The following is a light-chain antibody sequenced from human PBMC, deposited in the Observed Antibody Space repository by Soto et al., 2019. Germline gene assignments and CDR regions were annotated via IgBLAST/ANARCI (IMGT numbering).Light chain of an antibody. J-gene: IGLJ2*01. V-gene: IGLV2-8*01. CDR3: SSYAGSTHV. CDR1: SSDVGGYNY. CDR2: EVS. Sequence: QSALTQPLSASGSPGQSVTISCTGTSSDVGGYNYVSWYQQHPGKAPKLMIYEVSKRPSGVPDRFSGSKSGNTASLTVSGLQAEDEADYYCSSYAGSTHVFGGGTKVTVL.